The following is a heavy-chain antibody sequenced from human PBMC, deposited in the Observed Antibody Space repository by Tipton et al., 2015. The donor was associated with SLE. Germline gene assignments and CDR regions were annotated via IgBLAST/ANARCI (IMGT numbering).Heavy chain of an antibody. CDR2: INHSGST. D-gene: IGHD3-10*01. V-gene: IGHV4-34*01. CDR1: GGSFSGYY. J-gene: IGHJ3*02. Sequence: GLVKPSETLSLTCAVYGGSFSGYYWSWIRQPPGKGLEWIGEINHSGSTNYNPSLKSRVTISVDTSKNRFSLKLSSVTAADTAVYYCARVRGGSGAFDIWGQGTMVTVSS. CDR3: ARVRGGSGAFDI.